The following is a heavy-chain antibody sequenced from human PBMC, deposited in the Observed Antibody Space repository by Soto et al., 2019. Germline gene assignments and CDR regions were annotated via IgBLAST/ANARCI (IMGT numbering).Heavy chain of an antibody. CDR3: AKTTKKWLIPFYYYYGMDV. CDR1: GFTFSSYG. D-gene: IGHD6-19*01. Sequence: SLRLSCAASGFTFSSYGMHWVRQAPGKGLEWVSGISWNSGSIGYADSVKGRFTISRDNAKNSLYLQMNSLRAEDMALYYCAKTTKKWLIPFYYYYGMDVWGQGTTVTVSS. J-gene: IGHJ6*02. V-gene: IGHV3-9*03. CDR2: ISWNSGSI.